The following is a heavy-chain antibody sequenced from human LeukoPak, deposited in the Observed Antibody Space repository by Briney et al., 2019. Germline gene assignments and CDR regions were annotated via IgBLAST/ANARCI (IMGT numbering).Heavy chain of an antibody. CDR2: INPNSGGT. D-gene: IGHD3-22*01. CDR1: GYTFTSYD. V-gene: IGHV1-2*06. J-gene: IGHJ4*02. CDR3: ARANTPYYYDSSGSPWGY. Sequence: ASVKVSCKASGYTFTSYDINWVRQAPGQGLEWMGRINPNSGGTNYAQKFQGRVTMTRDTSISTAYMELSRLRSDDTAVYYCARANTPYYYDSSGSPWGYWGQGTLVTVSS.